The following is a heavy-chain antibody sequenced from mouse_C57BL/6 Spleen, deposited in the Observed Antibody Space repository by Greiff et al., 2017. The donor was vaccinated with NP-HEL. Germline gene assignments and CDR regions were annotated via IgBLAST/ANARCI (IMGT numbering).Heavy chain of an antibody. V-gene: IGHV1-26*01. CDR3: ARSVHYYGPSFAY. CDR1: GYTFTDYY. D-gene: IGHD1-2*01. J-gene: IGHJ3*01. CDR2: INPNNGGT. Sequence: VQLQQSGPELVKPGASVKISCKASGYTFTDYYMNWVKQSHGKSLEWIGDINPNNGGTSYNQKFKGKATLTVDKSSSTAYMELRSLTSEDSAVYYCARSVHYYGPSFAYWGQGTLVTVSA.